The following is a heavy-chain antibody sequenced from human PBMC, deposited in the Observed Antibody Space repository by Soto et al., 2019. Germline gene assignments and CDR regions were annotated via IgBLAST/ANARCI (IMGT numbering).Heavy chain of an antibody. D-gene: IGHD1-1*01. CDR1: GFRFSKYW. J-gene: IGHJ5*02. V-gene: IGHV3-74*01. CDR3: AAMFGLERLDNWFDP. CDR2: INTDRAAT. Sequence: EAQLVESGGALVQPGGSLRLSCAASGFRFSKYWIHWVRQAPGKGLEWVSPINTDRAATTYADSVKGPFIISRDNVKNTVYLQMNTLLADDTGVYYWAAMFGLERLDNWFDPWGQGTLVTVSS.